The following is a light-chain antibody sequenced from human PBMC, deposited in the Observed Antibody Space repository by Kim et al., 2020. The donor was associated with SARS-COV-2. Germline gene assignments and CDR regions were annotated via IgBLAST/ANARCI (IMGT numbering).Light chain of an antibody. J-gene: IGKJ4*01. CDR3: QQFDNLPLT. CDR1: HDFSNH. CDR2: DAS. V-gene: IGKV1-33*01. Sequence: DIHMTQSPFSLSASVGDSVPITCQSSHDFSNHLNWYHQKPGKAPHLLMLDASNLPTGVPSRFSGSGSGTDFTFTISSLQREDIATYYCQQFDNLPLTFCGGTKVDIK.